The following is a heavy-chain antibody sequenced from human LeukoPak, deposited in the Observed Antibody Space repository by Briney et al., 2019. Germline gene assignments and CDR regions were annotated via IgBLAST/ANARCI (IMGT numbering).Heavy chain of an antibody. CDR2: LYPGDSDT. CDR1: GYSFTSYW. Sequence: GESLKISCKGSGYSFTSYWIGWVRQVPGKGLEWMGILYPGDSDTRYSPSFQGQVTISADKSISTAYLQWSSLKASDTAMYYCARHRKFDCSSTICYISYYMDVWGKGTTVTVSS. D-gene: IGHD2-2*02. CDR3: ARHRKFDCSSTICYISYYMDV. J-gene: IGHJ6*03. V-gene: IGHV5-51*01.